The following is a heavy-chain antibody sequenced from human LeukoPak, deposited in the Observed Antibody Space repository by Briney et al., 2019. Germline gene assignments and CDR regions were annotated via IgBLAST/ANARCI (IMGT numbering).Heavy chain of an antibody. CDR3: AKGRTTYYSDSTGYYRDAFDI. V-gene: IGHV4-59*01. CDR1: GASITTYH. D-gene: IGHD3-22*01. CDR2: IYYSGIT. J-gene: IGHJ3*02. Sequence: PSETLSLTCTVSGASITTYHWSWIRQPPGKGLEWIGFIYYSGITNYNPSLKSRVTISVDTSKNQFSLRLASVTAADTAVYYCAKGRTTYYSDSTGYYRDAFDIWGQGTKVTVSS.